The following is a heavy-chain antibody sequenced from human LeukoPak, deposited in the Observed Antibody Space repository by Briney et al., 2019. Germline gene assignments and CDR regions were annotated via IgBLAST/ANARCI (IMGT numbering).Heavy chain of an antibody. Sequence: SETLSLTCTVSGDSISNYWWSWIRQPAGEGLEWIGRIYTSGSTNYNPSLKSRVTISVDTSKNQFSLKLSSVTAADTAVYFCARQLRGEAVAGHLQPFDYWGQGTLVTVSS. CDR1: GDSISNYW. J-gene: IGHJ4*02. CDR2: IYTSGST. CDR3: ARQLRGEAVAGHLQPFDY. D-gene: IGHD6-19*01. V-gene: IGHV4-4*07.